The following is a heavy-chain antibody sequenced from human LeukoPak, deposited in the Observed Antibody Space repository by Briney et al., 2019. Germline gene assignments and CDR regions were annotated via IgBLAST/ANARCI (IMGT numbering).Heavy chain of an antibody. D-gene: IGHD5-18*01. CDR3: ARDNSGYSYGPMRD. V-gene: IGHV4-38-2*02. J-gene: IGHJ4*02. Sequence: SETLSLTCTVSGYSISSGYYWGWIRQPPGKGLEWIGSIYHSGSTYYNPSLKSRVTISVDTSKNQFSLKLSSVTAADTAVYYCARDNSGYSYGPMRDWGQGTLVTVFS. CDR2: IYHSGST. CDR1: GYSISSGYY.